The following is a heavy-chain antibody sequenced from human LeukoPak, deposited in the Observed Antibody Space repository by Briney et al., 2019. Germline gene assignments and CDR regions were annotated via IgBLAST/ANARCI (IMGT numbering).Heavy chain of an antibody. J-gene: IGHJ4*02. CDR3: ARRSYYDSSGIFDY. CDR1: GGSISSGDYY. CDR2: IYYSGST. D-gene: IGHD3-22*01. Sequence: PSETLSLTCTVSGGSISSGDYYWSWIRQPPGKGLEWIGYIYYSGSTYYNPSLKSRVTISVDTSKNQFSLKLSSVTAADTAVYYCARRSYYDSSGIFDYWGQGTLVTVSS. V-gene: IGHV4-30-4*01.